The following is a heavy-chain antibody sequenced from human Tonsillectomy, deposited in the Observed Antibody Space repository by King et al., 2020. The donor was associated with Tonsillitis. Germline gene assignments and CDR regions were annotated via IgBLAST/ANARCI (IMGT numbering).Heavy chain of an antibody. CDR1: GFTFSSHR. CDR2: ISGSGSDK. CDR3: VRTCDQATRALREADY. J-gene: IGHJ4*02. Sequence: VQLVESGGGLVKPGGSLRLSCAASGFTFSSHRMNWVRQPPGKGLEWVSSISGSGSDKYYVDSVKGRFTISRDNVENSLNLQMNSLRADDTAVYYCVRTCDQATRALREADYWGQGTLVTVSS. V-gene: IGHV3-21*01. D-gene: IGHD2-15*01.